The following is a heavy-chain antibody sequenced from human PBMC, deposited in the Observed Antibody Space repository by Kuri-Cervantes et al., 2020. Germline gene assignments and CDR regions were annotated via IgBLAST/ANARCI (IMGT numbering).Heavy chain of an antibody. CDR1: GGSFSGYY. Sequence: SETLSLTCAVYGGSFSGYYWSWIRQPPGKGLEWIGEINHSGSTNYNPSLKSRVTISVDTSKNQFSLKLSSVTAADTAVYYCAKDPTFSGWYFDYWGQGTLVTVSS. J-gene: IGHJ4*02. V-gene: IGHV4-34*01. D-gene: IGHD6-19*01. CDR2: INHSGST. CDR3: AKDPTFSGWYFDY.